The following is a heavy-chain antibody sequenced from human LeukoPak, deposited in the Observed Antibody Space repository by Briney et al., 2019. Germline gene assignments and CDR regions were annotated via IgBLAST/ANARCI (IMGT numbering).Heavy chain of an antibody. Sequence: GRSLRLSCAASGFTFSSYGMHWVRRAPGKGLEWVAVIWYDGSNKYYADSVKGRFTISRDNSKNTLYLQMNSLRAEDTAVYYCARDISGWYIDYWGQGTLVTVSS. J-gene: IGHJ4*02. CDR2: IWYDGSNK. V-gene: IGHV3-33*01. CDR1: GFTFSSYG. CDR3: ARDISGWYIDY. D-gene: IGHD6-19*01.